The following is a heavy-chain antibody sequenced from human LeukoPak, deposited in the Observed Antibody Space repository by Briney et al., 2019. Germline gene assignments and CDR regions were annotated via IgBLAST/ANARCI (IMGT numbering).Heavy chain of an antibody. CDR2: INSDESIS. D-gene: IGHD2-21*02. CDR3: AKLGLVVVTAIGYFDY. CDR1: GFTFSTYW. V-gene: IGHV3-74*01. Sequence: GGSLRLSCAASGFTFSTYWMHWVRQAPNQGLMWVSRINSDESISDYADSVNGRFTISRDNAKNTLYLQMNSLRAEDTAVYYCAKLGLVVVTAIGYFDYWGQGTLVTVSS. J-gene: IGHJ4*02.